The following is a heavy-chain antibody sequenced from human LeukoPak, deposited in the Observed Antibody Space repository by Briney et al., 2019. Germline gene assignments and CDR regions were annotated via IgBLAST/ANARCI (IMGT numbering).Heavy chain of an antibody. CDR1: GGTFSSYA. D-gene: IGHD1-26*01. CDR3: ARDYSGSYWQVSFDY. J-gene: IGHJ4*02. V-gene: IGHV1-69*13. CDR2: IIPIFGTA. Sequence: SVKVSCKASGGTFSSYAISWVRQAPGQGLEWMGGIIPIFGTANYAQKFQGRVTITADESTSTAYMELSSLRSEDTAVYYCARDYSGSYWQVSFDYWGQGTLVTVSS.